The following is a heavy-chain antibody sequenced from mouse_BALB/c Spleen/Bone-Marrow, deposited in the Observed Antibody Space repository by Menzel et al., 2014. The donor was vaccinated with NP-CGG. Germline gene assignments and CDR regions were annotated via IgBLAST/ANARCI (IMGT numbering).Heavy chain of an antibody. V-gene: IGHV3-2*02. Sequence: EVQLVESGPGLVKPSQSLSLTCTVTGYSITSDYAWHWIRQFPGNKLEWMGYISYSGSTSYYPYLKSRISITRDTSKNQFSLQLNSVTNEDTATYYCARSADWYFDVWGAGTTVTVSS. CDR2: ISYSGST. CDR1: GYSITSDYA. J-gene: IGHJ1*01. CDR3: ARSADWYFDV.